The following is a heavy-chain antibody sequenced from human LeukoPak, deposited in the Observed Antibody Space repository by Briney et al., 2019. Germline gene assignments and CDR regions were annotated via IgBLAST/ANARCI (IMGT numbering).Heavy chain of an antibody. CDR2: INAGNGNA. CDR1: GYTFTSYA. V-gene: IGHV1-3*01. CDR3: ARHVGIYYDY. D-gene: IGHD1-26*01. Sequence: ASVKVSCKASGYTFTSYAMHRVRQAPGQRLEWMGWINAGNGNAKYSQKFQGRVTITRDTSASTAYMELSSLRSEDTAVYYGARHVGIYYDYWGQGTLVTVSS. J-gene: IGHJ4*02.